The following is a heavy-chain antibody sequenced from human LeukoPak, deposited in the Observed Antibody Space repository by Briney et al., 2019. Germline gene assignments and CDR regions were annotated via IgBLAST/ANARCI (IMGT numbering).Heavy chain of an antibody. CDR2: ISSSGSTI. CDR3: ASAGWFGEGYFDY. CDR1: GFTFSSYE. J-gene: IGHJ4*02. D-gene: IGHD3-10*01. V-gene: IGHV3-48*03. Sequence: PGGSLRLSCAASGFTFSSYEMNWARQAPGKGLEWVSYISSSGSTIYYADSVKGRFTISRDNAKNSLYLQMNSLRAEDTAVYYCASAGWFGEGYFDYWGQGTLVTVSS.